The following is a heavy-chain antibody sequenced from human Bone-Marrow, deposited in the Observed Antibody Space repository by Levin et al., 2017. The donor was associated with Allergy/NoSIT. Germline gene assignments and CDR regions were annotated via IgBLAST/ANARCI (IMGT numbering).Heavy chain of an antibody. J-gene: IGHJ4*02. Sequence: SETLSLTCTVSGGSISSSNYYWGWIRQPPGKGLEWIGSVNYLGTTYYKPSLQSRVTISADPSKNQFSLLLPSVTAADTAIYYCARHVYYYDTSDNYYFFDHWGQGTLVTVSS. CDR3: ARHVYYYDTSDNYYFFDH. V-gene: IGHV4-39*01. CDR1: GGSISSSNYY. CDR2: VNYLGTT. D-gene: IGHD3-22*01.